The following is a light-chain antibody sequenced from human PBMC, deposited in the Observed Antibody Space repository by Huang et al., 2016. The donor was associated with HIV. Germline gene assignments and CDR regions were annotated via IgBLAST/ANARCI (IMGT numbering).Light chain of an antibody. J-gene: IGKJ2*03. CDR3: QQTSTAPMYS. V-gene: IGKV1-39*01. CDR1: QNINNY. Sequence: DIQMTQSPSSLSVSVGDRVTITCRASQNINNYLNWYQQRPGKAPNLLIFGASRLQNGVPSRFSGSGSGTVFTLTISSLQPEDFATYYCQQTSTAPMYSFGQGTELEIK. CDR2: GAS.